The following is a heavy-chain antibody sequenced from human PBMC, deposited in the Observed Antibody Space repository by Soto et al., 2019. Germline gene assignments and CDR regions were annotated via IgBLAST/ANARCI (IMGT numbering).Heavy chain of an antibody. V-gene: IGHV4-59*01. CDR2: IYYRGST. CDR3: ARFNWYFDL. J-gene: IGHJ2*01. CDR1: GGSISSYY. Sequence: QVQLQESGPGLVKPSETLSLTCTVSGGSISSYYWSWIRQPPGKGLEWIGYIYYRGSTNYNPSLKSRVPLSVDPAKNQFSLKLSSVTAADTAMYYCARFNWYFDLWGRGTLVTVSS.